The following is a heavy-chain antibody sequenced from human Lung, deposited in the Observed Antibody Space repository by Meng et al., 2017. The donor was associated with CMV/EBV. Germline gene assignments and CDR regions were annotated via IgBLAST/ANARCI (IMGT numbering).Heavy chain of an antibody. CDR3: ARGPFYYYGMDV. J-gene: IGHJ6*02. Sequence: ASXXVSXKASGYTFTGYYIHWVRQAPGQGLEWMGWITPNSGGTNYAQKFQGRVTMTRDTSISTAYMELSRLRSDDTAVYYCARGPFYYYGMDVWAQGTTVTVSS. CDR2: ITPNSGGT. V-gene: IGHV1-2*02. CDR1: GYTFTGYY. D-gene: IGHD3-10*01.